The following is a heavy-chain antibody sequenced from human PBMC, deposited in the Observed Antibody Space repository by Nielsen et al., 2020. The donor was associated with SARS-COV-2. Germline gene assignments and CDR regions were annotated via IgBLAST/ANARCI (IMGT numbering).Heavy chain of an antibody. CDR1: GFTFSSYD. Sequence: GGSLRLSCAASGFTFSSYDMHWVRQATGKGLEWVSAIGTAGDTYYPGSVKGRFTISRENAKNSLYLQMNSLRAGDTAVYYCARGSYYRGFDPWGQGTLVTVSS. CDR2: IGTAGDT. J-gene: IGHJ5*02. D-gene: IGHD3-22*01. V-gene: IGHV3-13*04. CDR3: ARGSYYRGFDP.